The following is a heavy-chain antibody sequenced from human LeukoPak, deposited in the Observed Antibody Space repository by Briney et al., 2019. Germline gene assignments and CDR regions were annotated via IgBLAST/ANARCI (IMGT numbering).Heavy chain of an antibody. D-gene: IGHD5-18*01. CDR3: ARGVDTDMENFDY. J-gene: IGHJ4*02. Sequence: ASVKVSCKASGGTLSSYAISWVRQAPGQGLEWMGGIIPIFGTANYAQKFQGRVTITADESTSTAYMELSSLRSEDTAVYYCARGVDTDMENFDYWGQGTLVTVSS. CDR1: GGTLSSYA. V-gene: IGHV1-69*13. CDR2: IIPIFGTA.